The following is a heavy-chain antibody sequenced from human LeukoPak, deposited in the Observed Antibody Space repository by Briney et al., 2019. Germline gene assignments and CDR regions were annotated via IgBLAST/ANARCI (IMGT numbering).Heavy chain of an antibody. CDR3: AKKSLMITSFDI. CDR2: IYHSGST. J-gene: IGHJ3*02. D-gene: IGHD3-16*01. CDR1: GGSISSNNW. V-gene: IGHV4-4*02. Sequence: SGTLSLTCAVSGGSISSNNWWSWVRQPPGKGLEWIGEIYHSGSTNYNSSLKSRVTMSVDKSKNQFSLELSSVTAADTAVYYCAKKSLMITSFDIWGQGTIVTVSS.